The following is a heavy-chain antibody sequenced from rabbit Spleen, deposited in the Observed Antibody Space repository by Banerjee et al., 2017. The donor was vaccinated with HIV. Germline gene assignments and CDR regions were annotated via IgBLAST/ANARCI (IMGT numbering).Heavy chain of an antibody. D-gene: IGHD2-1*01. CDR1: GFSFSSSYW. CDR3: ARGSAAMTMVITGYYLSL. V-gene: IGHV1S40*01. CDR2: ISTSSGAT. Sequence: QSLEESGGDLVKPGASLTLTCTASGFSFSSSYWICWVRQAPGKGLEWIACISTSSGATYYASWAKGRFTISKTSSTTVPLQMTSLTAADTATYFCARGSAAMTMVITGYYLSLWGQGTLVTVS. J-gene: IGHJ4*01.